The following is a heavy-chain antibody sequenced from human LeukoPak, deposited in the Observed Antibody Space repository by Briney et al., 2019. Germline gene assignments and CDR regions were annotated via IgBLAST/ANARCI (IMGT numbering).Heavy chain of an antibody. V-gene: IGHV1-18*01. CDR1: GYTFTSYG. CDR2: ISAYNGNT. CDR3: ARDQRDIVVVPAAMLPYYYYGMDV. J-gene: IGHJ6*02. Sequence: ASVKVSCKASGYTFTSYGISWVRQAPGQGLEWMGWISAYNGNTNYAQKLRGRVTMTTDTSTSTAYMELRSLRSDDTAVYYCARDQRDIVVVPAAMLPYYYYGMDVWGQGTTVTVSS. D-gene: IGHD2-2*01.